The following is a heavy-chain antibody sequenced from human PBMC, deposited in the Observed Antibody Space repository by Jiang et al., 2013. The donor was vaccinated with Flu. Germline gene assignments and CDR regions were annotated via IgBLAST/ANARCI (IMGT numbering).Heavy chain of an antibody. Sequence: SGLVKPSQTLSLTCSVSGGSISSGGYSWTWLRQPPGKGLEWIGYIYNSGSSYYNPSLQGRVTISVDMSRNQIALRLGSVTAADTALYFCARLNIEYCSRGVCSWFDPWGQGALVTVSS. D-gene: IGHD2/OR15-2a*01. J-gene: IGHJ5*02. V-gene: IGHV4-30-2*01. CDR3: ARLNIEYCSRGVCSWFDP. CDR1: GGSISSGGYS. CDR2: IYNSGSS.